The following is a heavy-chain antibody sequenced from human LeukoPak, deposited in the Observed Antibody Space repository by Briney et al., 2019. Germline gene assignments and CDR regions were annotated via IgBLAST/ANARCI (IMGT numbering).Heavy chain of an antibody. CDR3: AKDKSMARGIISDYFDY. D-gene: IGHD3-10*01. J-gene: IGHJ4*02. CDR2: INPNSGGT. V-gene: IGHV1-2*02. Sequence: GASVKVSCKASGYTFTGYYMHWVRQAPGQGLEWMGWINPNSGGTNYAQKFQGRVTMTRDTSISTAYMELSRLRSDDTAVYYCAKDKSMARGIISDYFDYWGQGTLVTVSS. CDR1: GYTFTGYY.